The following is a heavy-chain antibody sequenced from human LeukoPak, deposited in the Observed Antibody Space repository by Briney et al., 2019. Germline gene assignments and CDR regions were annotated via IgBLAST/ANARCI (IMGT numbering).Heavy chain of an antibody. CDR3: ARLDCRSRSCPQAYQHYYMDV. V-gene: IGHV5-51*01. CDR2: IYPGDSKT. Sequence: GESLKISCKASGYSFTTYWIGWVRQMPGKGLEWMAIIYPGDSKTKYSPSFQGQVTISADKSISTAYLQWSSLKASDTAMYYCARLDCRSRSCPQAYQHYYMDVWGKGTTVTVSS. J-gene: IGHJ6*03. CDR1: GYSFTTYW. D-gene: IGHD6-13*01.